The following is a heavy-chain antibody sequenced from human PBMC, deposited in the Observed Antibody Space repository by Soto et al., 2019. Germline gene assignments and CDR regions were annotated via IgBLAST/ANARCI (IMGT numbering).Heavy chain of an antibody. CDR2: ISAYNGNT. CDR1: AYTFTSYG. CDR3: ARAHHPGVANP. J-gene: IGHJ5*02. D-gene: IGHD5-12*01. Sequence: GASVKVSCKASAYTFTSYGMSWVRQAPGQGLEWMGWISAYNGNTNSAQKLQGRVTMTTDTSTSIAYMELRSLRSDDTAVYYCARAHHPGVANPWGQGTLVTVSS. V-gene: IGHV1-18*01.